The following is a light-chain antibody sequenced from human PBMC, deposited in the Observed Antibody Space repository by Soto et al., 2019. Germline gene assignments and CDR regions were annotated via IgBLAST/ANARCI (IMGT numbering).Light chain of an antibody. CDR2: DAS. V-gene: IGKV3-11*01. Sequence: EIVLTQSPATLSLSPGERATLSCRASQSVSSYFAWYQQKPCQAPRLLIYDASNRATGIPARFSGSGSGTDFTLTIISLDPEDFAVYYCQQRSNWWTFGPGTKVDIK. CDR1: QSVSSY. CDR3: QQRSNWWT. J-gene: IGKJ3*01.